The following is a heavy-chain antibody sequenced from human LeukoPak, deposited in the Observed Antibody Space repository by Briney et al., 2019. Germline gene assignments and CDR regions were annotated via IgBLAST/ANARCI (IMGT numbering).Heavy chain of an antibody. Sequence: SETLSLTCTVSGGSIRSYYWSWIRQPPGKGLEWIGYIYYSGSTNHNPSLKSRVTISIDTSKNQFSLKLSSVTAADTAVYYCARLSIAALSSPDYWGQGTLVTVSS. J-gene: IGHJ4*02. CDR2: IYYSGST. V-gene: IGHV4-59*01. CDR3: ARLSIAALSSPDY. D-gene: IGHD6-6*01. CDR1: GGSIRSYY.